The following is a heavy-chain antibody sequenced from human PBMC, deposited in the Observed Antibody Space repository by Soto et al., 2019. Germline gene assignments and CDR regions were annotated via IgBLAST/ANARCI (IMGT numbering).Heavy chain of an antibody. J-gene: IGHJ2*01. V-gene: IGHV2-5*01. Sequence: QITLKESGPTLVKPTQTLTLTCTFSGFSLSTSGVGVGWIRQPPGKALEWLALFYWNDDKRYSPSLKRRLTIPKDTSKNHVIITMTNMDPVDTATYYCAHSAHSYGSYWYFDLWGRGTLVTVSS. D-gene: IGHD5-18*01. CDR3: AHSAHSYGSYWYFDL. CDR2: FYWNDDK. CDR1: GFSLSTSGVG.